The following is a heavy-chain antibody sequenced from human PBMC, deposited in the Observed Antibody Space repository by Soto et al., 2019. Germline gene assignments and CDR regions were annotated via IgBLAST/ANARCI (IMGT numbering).Heavy chain of an antibody. Sequence: PGGSLRLSCAASGFTFSSYAMSWVRQAPGKGLEWVSAISGSGGSTYYADSVKGRFTISRDNSKNTLYLQMNSLRAEDTAVYYCAKGGYYDSSGQTLYYYHGMDVWAQGNTVTVSS. V-gene: IGHV3-23*01. D-gene: IGHD3-22*01. CDR2: ISGSGGST. CDR3: AKGGYYDSSGQTLYYYHGMDV. J-gene: IGHJ6*02. CDR1: GFTFSSYA.